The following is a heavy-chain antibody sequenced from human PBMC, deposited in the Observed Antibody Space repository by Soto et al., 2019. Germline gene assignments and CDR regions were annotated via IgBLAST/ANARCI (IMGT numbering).Heavy chain of an antibody. CDR1: GFTFSSYW. CDR3: AREPRRITGTEDY. Sequence: EVQLVESGGGLVQPGGSLRLSCAASGFTFSSYWMSWVRQAPGKGLEWVANIKQDGSEKYYVDSVKGRFTISRDNAKNSLYLQMNRLRDEDTAVYYCAREPRRITGTEDYWGQGTLVTVSS. CDR2: IKQDGSEK. J-gene: IGHJ4*02. V-gene: IGHV3-7*01. D-gene: IGHD1-7*01.